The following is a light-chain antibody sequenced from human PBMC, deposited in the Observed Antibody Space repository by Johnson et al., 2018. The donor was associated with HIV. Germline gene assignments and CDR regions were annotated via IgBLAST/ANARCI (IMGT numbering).Light chain of an antibody. J-gene: IGLJ1*01. Sequence: QSVLTQPPSVSAAPGQKVTISCSGSSSNIGNNYVSWYQQVPGTAPRLVIYDTIKRHSGIPDRFSGSKSGTSATLGITGLQTGAEADYYCGTWDTSLSAGGVFGTGTKVTVL. V-gene: IGLV1-51*01. CDR2: DTI. CDR3: GTWDTSLSAGGV. CDR1: SSNIGNNY.